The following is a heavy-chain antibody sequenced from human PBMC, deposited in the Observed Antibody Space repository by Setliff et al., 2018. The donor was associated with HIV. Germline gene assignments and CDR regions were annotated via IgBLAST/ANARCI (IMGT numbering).Heavy chain of an antibody. J-gene: IGHJ5*02. D-gene: IGHD1-26*01. V-gene: IGHV1-18*01. CDR3: ARARLQGIVTAVGPRDNCLDP. CDR2: ISAYNGNT. CDR1: GGTFSSYA. Sequence: ASVKVSCKASGGTFSSYAISWVRQAPGQGPEWMGWISAYNGNTDYAPRLLGRVTMTTDTSTSTAYMELRSLSSDDTAVYYCARARLQGIVTAVGPRDNCLDPWGQGTRVTVSS.